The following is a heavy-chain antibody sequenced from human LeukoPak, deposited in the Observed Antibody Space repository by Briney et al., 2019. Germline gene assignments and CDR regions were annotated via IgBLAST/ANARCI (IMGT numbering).Heavy chain of an antibody. J-gene: IGHJ5*02. D-gene: IGHD1-1*01. CDR2: FYYSGST. Sequence: PSETLSLTCTVSGGSISSSPYYWGWIRQPPGKGLEWIGSFYYSGSTYYNPSLKSRVTISVDTSKNQFSLKVSSVTAADTAVYYCARAESNNWCSWGQGTLVTVSS. CDR3: ARAESNNWCS. V-gene: IGHV4-39*07. CDR1: GGSISSSPYY.